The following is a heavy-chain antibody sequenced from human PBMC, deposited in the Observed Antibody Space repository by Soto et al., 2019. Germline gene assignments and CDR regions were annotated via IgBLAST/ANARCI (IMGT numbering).Heavy chain of an antibody. V-gene: IGHV3-21*01. D-gene: IGHD6-19*01. CDR3: ARGSIAVAGRVDY. J-gene: IGHJ4*02. Sequence: LRLSCAASGFTFSSYSMNWVRRAPGKGLEWVSSISSSSSYVYYADSVKGRFTISRDNAKNSLYLQMNSLRAEDTAVYYCARGSIAVAGRVDYWGQGTLVTVSS. CDR2: ISSSSSYV. CDR1: GFTFSSYS.